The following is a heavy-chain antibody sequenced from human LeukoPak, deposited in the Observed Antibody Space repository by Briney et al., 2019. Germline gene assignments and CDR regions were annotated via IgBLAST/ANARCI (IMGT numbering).Heavy chain of an antibody. CDR3: ARVYSGYYYVSYY. V-gene: IGHV1-69*04. J-gene: IGHJ4*02. CDR2: IIPILGIA. Sequence: RASVKVSCKASGGTFTRYAISRVRQAPGHGLEWMGRIIPILGIANYAQKFQGRVTITADKSTSTAYMELSSLRSEDTAVYYCARVYSGYYYVSYYWGQGTLVTVSS. D-gene: IGHD3-22*01. CDR1: GGTFTRYA.